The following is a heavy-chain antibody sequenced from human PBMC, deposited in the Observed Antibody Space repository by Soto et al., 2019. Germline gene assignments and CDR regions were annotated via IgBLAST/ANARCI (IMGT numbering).Heavy chain of an antibody. V-gene: IGHV3-30-3*01. CDR1: GFTFSSYA. CDR3: ARDIMDTAMVSWADY. J-gene: IGHJ4*02. Sequence: PGGYLRLSCAASGFTFSSYAMHWVRQAPGKGLEWVAVISYDGSNKYYADSVKGRFTISRDNSKNTLYLQMNSLRAEDTAVYYCARDIMDTAMVSWADYWGQGTLVTVSS. D-gene: IGHD5-18*01. CDR2: ISYDGSNK.